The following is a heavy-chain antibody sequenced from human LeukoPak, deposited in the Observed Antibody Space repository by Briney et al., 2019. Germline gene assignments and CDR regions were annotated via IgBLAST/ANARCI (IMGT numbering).Heavy chain of an antibody. D-gene: IGHD1-26*01. V-gene: IGHV3-66*01. CDR2: INSGGTT. CDR1: GFNVSSTY. J-gene: IGHJ3*02. CDR3: ARKKWEPTSNDAFDI. Sequence: GALRLSCVASGFNVSSTYMNWVRQAPGKGLGWVSLINSGGTTYYPDSVKGRFTIARDNSKNTLYLQMDSLRAEDTALYYCARKKWEPTSNDAFDIWGQGTMVTVSS.